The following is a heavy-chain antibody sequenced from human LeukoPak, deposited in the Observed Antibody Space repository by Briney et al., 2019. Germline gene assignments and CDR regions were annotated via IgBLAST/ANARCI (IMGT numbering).Heavy chain of an antibody. J-gene: IGHJ3*02. D-gene: IGHD1-26*01. Sequence: GGSLRLSCAASGFTFSSYSMNWVRQAPGKGLEWVSSISSSSSYIYYADSVKGRFTISGDNAKNSLYLQMNSLRAEDTAVYYCARDRGGGIVGANDAFDIWGQGTMVTVSS. V-gene: IGHV3-21*01. CDR1: GFTFSSYS. CDR3: ARDRGGGIVGANDAFDI. CDR2: ISSSSSYI.